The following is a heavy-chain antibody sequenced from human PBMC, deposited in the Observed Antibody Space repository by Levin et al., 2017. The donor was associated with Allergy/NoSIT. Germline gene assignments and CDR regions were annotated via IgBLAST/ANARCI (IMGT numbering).Heavy chain of an antibody. CDR2: ISSSSSYI. V-gene: IGHV3-21*01. Sequence: ETLSLTCAASGFTFSSYSMNWVRQAPGKGLEWVSSISSSSSYIYYADSVKGRFTISRDNAKNSLYLQMNSLRAEDTAVYYCVARREMATAGDYWGQGTLVTVSS. CDR3: VARREMATAGDY. CDR1: GFTFSSYS. D-gene: IGHD5-24*01. J-gene: IGHJ4*02.